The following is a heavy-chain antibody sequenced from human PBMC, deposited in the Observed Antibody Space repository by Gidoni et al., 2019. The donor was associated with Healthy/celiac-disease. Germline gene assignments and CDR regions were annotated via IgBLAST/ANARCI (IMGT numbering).Heavy chain of an antibody. CDR1: GFSFSSYG. J-gene: IGHJ5*02. CDR2: ISYDGNKK. V-gene: IGHV3-30*18. Sequence: QVQLVESGGGVVPPRTSLRPSCAPSGFSFSSYGMHWVRQAPGTGLAWVAVISYDGNKKYNAYSVKGQFTISRDNSKNTLYLQMNSLRAEDTAVYYCAKELVAAAGTRSWFDPWGQGTLVTVSS. D-gene: IGHD6-13*01. CDR3: AKELVAAAGTRSWFDP.